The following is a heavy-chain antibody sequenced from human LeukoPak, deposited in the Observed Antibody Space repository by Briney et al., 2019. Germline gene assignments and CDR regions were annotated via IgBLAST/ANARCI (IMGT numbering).Heavy chain of an antibody. J-gene: IGHJ6*02. D-gene: IGHD3-10*01. CDR2: INPSGGST. CDR3: ARGPAVLLWFGELDYYYGMDV. V-gene: IGHV1-46*01. CDR1: GYTFTSYY. Sequence: GASVKVSCKASGYTFTSYYMHWVRQAPGQGLEWMGIINPSGGSTSYAQKFQGRVTMTRDTSTSTAYMELRSLRSDDTAVYYCARGPAVLLWFGELDYYYGMDVWGQGTTVTVSS.